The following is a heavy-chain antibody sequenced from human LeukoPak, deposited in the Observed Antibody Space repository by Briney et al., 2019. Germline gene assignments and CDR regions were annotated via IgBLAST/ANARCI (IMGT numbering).Heavy chain of an antibody. D-gene: IGHD4-17*01. Sequence: SETLSLTCTVSGGSISSGGYYWSWIRQHPGKGLEWIGYIYYSGSTYYNPSLKSRVTISVDTSKNQFTLKLSSVTAADTAVYYCARDRNGDYYFDYWGQRTLVTVSS. CDR3: ARDRNGDYYFDY. J-gene: IGHJ4*02. CDR1: GGSISSGGYY. V-gene: IGHV4-31*03. CDR2: IYYSGST.